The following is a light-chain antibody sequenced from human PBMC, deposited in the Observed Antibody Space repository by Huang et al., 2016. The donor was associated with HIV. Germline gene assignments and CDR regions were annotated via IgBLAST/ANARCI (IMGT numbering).Light chain of an antibody. V-gene: IGKV1-39*01. J-gene: IGKJ4*01. CDR2: AAS. Sequence: EIQLTQSPSSLSASVGDGITITCRASENIVYSLSWFRQRPGRAPEALIYAASRLHAGGPSKCSATGSGANFTLSIDGLGPEDFATYYCQQSRSLPRTYGGGTKVDI. CDR1: ENIVYS. CDR3: QQSRSLPRT.